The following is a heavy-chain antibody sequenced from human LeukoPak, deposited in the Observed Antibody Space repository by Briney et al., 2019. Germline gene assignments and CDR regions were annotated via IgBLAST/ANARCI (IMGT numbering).Heavy chain of an antibody. V-gene: IGHV3-21*01. CDR1: GFTFSSYS. Sequence: GGSLRLSCAASGFTFSSYSMNWVRQAPGKGLEWVSSISSSSYIYYADSVKGRFTISRDNAKNSLYLQMNSLRAEDTAVYYCARESRGDTAMVNYWGQGTLVTVSS. CDR2: ISSSSYI. CDR3: ARESRGDTAMVNY. J-gene: IGHJ4*02. D-gene: IGHD5-18*01.